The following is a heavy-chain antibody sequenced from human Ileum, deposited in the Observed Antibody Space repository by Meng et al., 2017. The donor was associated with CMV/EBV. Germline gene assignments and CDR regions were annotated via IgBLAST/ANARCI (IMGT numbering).Heavy chain of an antibody. V-gene: IGHV3-23*01. CDR2: IGTSGTT. CDR3: AKRGSGYRYDY. D-gene: IGHD5-12*01. J-gene: IGHJ4*02. CDR1: GFSCSSFD. Sequence: SGTGFGFSCSSFDMGGVRQAPGKGREWVSLIGTSGTTYYADSVKGLFTISRDNSKTTLYLQINSLSAEDTAVYYCAKRGSGYRYDYWGQGTLVTVSS.